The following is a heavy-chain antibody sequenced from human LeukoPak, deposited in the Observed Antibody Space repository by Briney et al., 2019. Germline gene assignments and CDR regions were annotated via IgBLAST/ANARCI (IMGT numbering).Heavy chain of an antibody. D-gene: IGHD6-19*01. V-gene: IGHV3-74*01. CDR1: GFSFSRNW. J-gene: IGHJ4*02. CDR2: INSDGSAT. Sequence: PGGSLRLSCAASGFSFSRNWMHWVRQAPGKGLVWVSRINSDGSATHYADSVKGRFTISRDNAKNTLYLQMNSLRAEDTAVYYCATDPDSGGWSTFDYWGQGTLVTVSS. CDR3: ATDPDSGGWSTFDY.